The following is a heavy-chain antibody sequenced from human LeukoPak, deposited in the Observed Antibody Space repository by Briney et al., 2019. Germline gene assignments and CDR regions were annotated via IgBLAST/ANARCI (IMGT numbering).Heavy chain of an antibody. J-gene: IGHJ4*02. CDR3: ASTRRAAVAGRFDS. Sequence: SETLSLTCNVSGATMSSNYWSWIRQPPGKGLEWIGYIYHSGNTNNSPSLESRVTMSVDESNNQFSLRVHFVSAADTAVYYCASTRRAAVAGRFDSWGQGTLASLSS. CDR1: GATMSSNY. CDR2: IYHSGNT. D-gene: IGHD6-19*01. V-gene: IGHV4-4*09.